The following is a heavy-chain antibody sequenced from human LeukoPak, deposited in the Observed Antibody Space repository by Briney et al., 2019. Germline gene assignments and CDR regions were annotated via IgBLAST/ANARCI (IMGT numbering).Heavy chain of an antibody. V-gene: IGHV3-48*01. CDR3: AREDYRDYEFDY. D-gene: IGHD4-17*01. J-gene: IGHJ4*02. CDR1: GFTFSSYS. Sequence: GGSLRLSCAASGFTFSSYSMNWVRQAPGKGLEWVSYISSSSRTIYYADSVKGRFTISRDNAKNSLYLQMNSLRAEDTAVYYCAREDYRDYEFDYWGQGTLVTVSS. CDR2: ISSSSRTI.